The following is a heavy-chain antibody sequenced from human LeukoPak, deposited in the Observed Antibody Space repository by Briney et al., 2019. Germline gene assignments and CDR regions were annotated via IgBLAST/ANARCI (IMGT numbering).Heavy chain of an antibody. CDR2: ITHTGNT. D-gene: IGHD5-24*01. J-gene: IGHJ2*01. CDR3: AGEATSTYCKTYWYFDL. Sequence: SETLSLTCAVYGGSFTDYYWSWIRQPPGKGLEWIGEITHTGNTNYNPSLKSRVAISVDTSKNQFSLELSSVTAADTAIYYCAGEATSTYCKTYWYFDLWGRGTLVTVSS. CDR1: GGSFTDYY. V-gene: IGHV4-34*01.